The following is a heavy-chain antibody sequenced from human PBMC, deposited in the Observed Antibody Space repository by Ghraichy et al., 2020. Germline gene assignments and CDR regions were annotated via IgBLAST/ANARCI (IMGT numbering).Heavy chain of an antibody. CDR1: GGSVSSGSYY. D-gene: IGHD1-14*01. CDR2: IYYSGST. Sequence: SETLSLTCTVSGGSVSSGSYYWSWIRQPPGKGLEWIGYIYYSGSTNYNPSLKSRVTISVDTSKNQFSLKLSSVTAADTAVYYCARDARGTDAFDIWGQGTMVTVSS. V-gene: IGHV4-61*01. J-gene: IGHJ3*02. CDR3: ARDARGTDAFDI.